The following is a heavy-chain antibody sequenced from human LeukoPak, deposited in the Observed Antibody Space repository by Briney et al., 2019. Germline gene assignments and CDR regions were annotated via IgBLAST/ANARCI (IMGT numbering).Heavy chain of an antibody. Sequence: PSETLSLTCTVSGGSISSYYWSWIRQPPGKGLEWIGYIYYSGSTNYNPSLKSRVTISVGTSKNQFSLKLSSVTAADTAVYYCARASVTYYYYYYMDVWGKGTTVTVSS. D-gene: IGHD4-11*01. CDR3: ARASVTYYYYYYMDV. CDR2: IYYSGST. J-gene: IGHJ6*03. CDR1: GGSISSYY. V-gene: IGHV4-59*01.